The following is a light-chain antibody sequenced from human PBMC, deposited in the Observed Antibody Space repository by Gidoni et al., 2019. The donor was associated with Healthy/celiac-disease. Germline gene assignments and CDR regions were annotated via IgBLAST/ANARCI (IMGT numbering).Light chain of an antibody. Sequence: DITMTQSPSSLSASVGDRVTITCRASKSISSYLNWYQQKPGKAPKLLIYAPSSLQSCVPSRFSGSGAGKDFNTISSRLQPEDFATYYWQQSYSTLFTFGAGTKVDIK. CDR1: KSISSY. CDR3: QQSYSTLFT. V-gene: IGKV1-39*01. CDR2: APS. J-gene: IGKJ3*01.